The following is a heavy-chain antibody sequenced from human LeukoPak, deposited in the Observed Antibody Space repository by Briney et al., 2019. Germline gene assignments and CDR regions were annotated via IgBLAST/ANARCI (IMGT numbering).Heavy chain of an antibody. V-gene: IGHV1-46*01. CDR3: ARVTNYYYDSSGYLGVFDY. CDR1: GYTFTSYY. Sequence: GASVKVSCKASGYTFTSYYMHWVRQAPGQGLEWMGIINPSGGSTSYAQKFQGRVTMTRDMSTSTVYMELSSLRSEDTAVYYCARVTNYYYDSSGYLGVFDYWGQGTLVTVSS. D-gene: IGHD3-22*01. J-gene: IGHJ4*02. CDR2: INPSGGST.